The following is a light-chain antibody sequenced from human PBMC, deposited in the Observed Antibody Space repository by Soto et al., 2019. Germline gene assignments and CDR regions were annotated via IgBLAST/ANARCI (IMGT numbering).Light chain of an antibody. J-gene: IGKJ1*01. Sequence: EIGLTQSPGTLSLSPGERATLSCRSSQRVYSSYLAWYQQKPGQAPSLLIYGVSSRATGIPDRFSGSGSGTDFTLTISRLEPEDFAVYYWQQYGTSPQTFGQGTKVEIK. V-gene: IGKV3-20*01. CDR1: QRVYSSY. CDR2: GVS. CDR3: QQYGTSPQT.